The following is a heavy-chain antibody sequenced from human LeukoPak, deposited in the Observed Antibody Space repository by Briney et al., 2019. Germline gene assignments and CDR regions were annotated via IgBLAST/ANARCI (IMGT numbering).Heavy chain of an antibody. J-gene: IGHJ4*02. CDR1: GYRFTAYY. CDR2: INPNSGGT. Sequence: GASVKVSCKASGYRFTAYYMHWVRQAPGQGLEWMGWINPNSGGTNYAQKFQGRVTMTRDTSISTAYMELSRLRSDDTAVYYCARDRPGHKYSSSWYPLDYWGQGTLVTVSS. V-gene: IGHV1-2*02. CDR3: ARDRPGHKYSSSWYPLDY. D-gene: IGHD6-13*01.